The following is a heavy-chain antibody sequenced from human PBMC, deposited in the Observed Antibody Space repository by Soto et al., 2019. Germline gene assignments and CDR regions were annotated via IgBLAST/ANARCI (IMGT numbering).Heavy chain of an antibody. J-gene: IGHJ4*02. V-gene: IGHV3-23*01. CDR2: ISGSGGST. CDR1: GFIFSNYA. Sequence: EVQLLDSGGGLVQPGGSLRLSCGASGFIFSNYAMNWVRQAPGKGLEWVSTISGSGGSTYYADSVKGRFTISRDNSKNTLYLQMNSLRAEYTAVYYRAKVPFRPFYFDYWGQGTLVSVSS. D-gene: IGHD2-21*01. CDR3: AKVPFRPFYFDY.